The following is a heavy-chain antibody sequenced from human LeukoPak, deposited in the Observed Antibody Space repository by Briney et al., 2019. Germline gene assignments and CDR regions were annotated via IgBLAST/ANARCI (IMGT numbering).Heavy chain of an antibody. CDR3: ARGLVVVPERRYGMDV. J-gene: IGHJ6*01. CDR2: INHGGST. CDR1: GASFSGYF. D-gene: IGHD2-2*01. V-gene: IGHV4-34*01. Sequence: SATLSLTCAAGGASFSGYFWCWIRPPPGKVLGGFGIINHGGSTNYNPSLKSRVTISVDTSKNTLSLKMSPVTAEDTAGYYCARGLVVVPERRYGMDVWGQGTTVTVSS.